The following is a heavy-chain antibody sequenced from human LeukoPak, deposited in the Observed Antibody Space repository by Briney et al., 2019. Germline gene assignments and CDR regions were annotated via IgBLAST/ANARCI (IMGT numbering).Heavy chain of an antibody. V-gene: IGHV4-59*01. CDR1: GDSISSYY. CDR3: ARGSDSKSTYFDY. J-gene: IGHJ4*02. D-gene: IGHD5-12*01. CDR2: IDYSGST. Sequence: SETLSLTCTVSGDSISSYYWSWIRQPPGKGLEWIGYIDYSGSTNYNPSLKSRVTISIDTSNNQFSLRLTSVTAADSAVYYCARGSDSKSTYFDYWGQGTLVTVSS.